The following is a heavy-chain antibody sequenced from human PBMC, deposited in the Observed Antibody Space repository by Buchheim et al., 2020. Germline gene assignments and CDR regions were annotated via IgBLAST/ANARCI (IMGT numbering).Heavy chain of an antibody. D-gene: IGHD3-3*01. CDR3: AKGSKGAYDY. CDR2: LTTGGDST. CDR1: GFTFSSSV. J-gene: IGHJ4*02. Sequence: EVLLLESGGGLAQPGGSLRLSCVASGFTFSSSVMTWVRQTPGKGLEWVSSLTTGGDSTYQADSVKGRFSVSRDNSKKTLYLQMNSLRAEDTAVYYCAKGSKGAYDYWGQGTL. V-gene: IGHV3-23*01.